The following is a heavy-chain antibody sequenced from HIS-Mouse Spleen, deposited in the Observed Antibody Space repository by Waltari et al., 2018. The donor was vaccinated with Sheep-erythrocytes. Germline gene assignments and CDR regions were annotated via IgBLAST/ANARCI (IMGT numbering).Heavy chain of an antibody. Sequence: EVQLVESGGGLVKPGGSLRLSCAASGFTFSSYSMNWVRQAPGKGLEWVSSISSSSSYIYYADSVKGRFTISRDNAKNSLYLQMNSLRAEDTAVYYCARVASGATFDYWGQGTLVNVSS. V-gene: IGHV3-21*01. J-gene: IGHJ4*02. CDR2: ISSSSSYI. CDR1: GFTFSSYS. D-gene: IGHD1-26*01. CDR3: ARVASGATFDY.